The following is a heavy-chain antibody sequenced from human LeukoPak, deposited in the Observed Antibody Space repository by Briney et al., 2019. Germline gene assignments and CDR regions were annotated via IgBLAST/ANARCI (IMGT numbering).Heavy chain of an antibody. CDR2: INPNSGGT. V-gene: IGHV1-2*02. CDR3: ARAPLEGFDF. Sequence: ASVNVSCKASGYTFTSYGISWVRQAPGQGLEWMGWINPNSGGTNYAQKFQSRVTMTGDTSINTDYMELSGLTSDDTAVYYCARAPLEGFDFWGQGTMVTVSS. CDR1: GYTFTSYG. J-gene: IGHJ4*02.